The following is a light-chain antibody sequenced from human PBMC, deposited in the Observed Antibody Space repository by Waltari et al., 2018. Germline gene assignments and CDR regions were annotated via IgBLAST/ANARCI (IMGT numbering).Light chain of an antibody. Sequence: QSAPTQPASVSRSPGQSITISCTGTTSDAGGYDFVSWHQQYPGKAPKVMIYGVNNRPSGVAIGFSGSKSGNTASLIISGLQADDEADYYCSSYTTSGTLVFGTGTKVTVL. CDR2: GVN. J-gene: IGLJ1*01. CDR1: TSDAGGYDF. CDR3: SSYTTSGTLV. V-gene: IGLV2-14*01.